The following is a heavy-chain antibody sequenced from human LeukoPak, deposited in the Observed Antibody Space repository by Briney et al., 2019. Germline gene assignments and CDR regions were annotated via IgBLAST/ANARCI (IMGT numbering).Heavy chain of an antibody. D-gene: IGHD6-19*01. CDR3: AKFGVAGSICY. V-gene: IGHV3-23*01. Sequence: GGSLRLSCAASGFTFSSYAVTWVRQAPGKGLEWVSTISAGGGTIFYAGSVKGRFTISRDNSKNTLYLQMNSLRAEDTAVYYCAKFGVAGSICYRGQGTL. CDR2: ISAGGGTI. CDR1: GFTFSSYA. J-gene: IGHJ4*02.